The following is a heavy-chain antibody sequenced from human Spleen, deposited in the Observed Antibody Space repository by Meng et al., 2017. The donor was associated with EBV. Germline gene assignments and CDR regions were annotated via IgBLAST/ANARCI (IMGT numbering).Heavy chain of an antibody. Sequence: EGELVESGGGVVQPGGSLRLSCVGSGYTFSQYWMHWVRQAPGMGLEWVSRLNENGATTTYADSVRGRFTISRDNAKNTLYLQMNSLRAEDTAVYYCARRNSYYDSSLFDYWGQGTLVTVSS. CDR3: ARRNSYYDSSLFDY. J-gene: IGHJ4*02. D-gene: IGHD3-22*01. CDR1: GYTFSQYW. CDR2: LNENGATT. V-gene: IGHV3-74*01.